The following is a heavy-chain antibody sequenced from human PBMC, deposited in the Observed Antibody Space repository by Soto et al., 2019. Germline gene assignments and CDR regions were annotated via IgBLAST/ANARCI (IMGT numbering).Heavy chain of an antibody. CDR2: ISGSGGGT. V-gene: IGHV3-23*01. J-gene: IGHJ4*02. Sequence: GSLRLSCAASGFTSRSYAMSWVRQAPGKGLEWVSLISGSGGGTYYADSVKGRFTISRDNAKNTLYLQMNSLRAEDTAVYYCAPQGVGATGYVYWGQGTLVTVSS. D-gene: IGHD1-26*01. CDR1: GFTSRSYA. CDR3: APQGVGATGYVY.